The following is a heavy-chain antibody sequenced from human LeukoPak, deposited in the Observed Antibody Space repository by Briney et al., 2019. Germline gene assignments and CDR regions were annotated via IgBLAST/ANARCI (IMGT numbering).Heavy chain of an antibody. CDR2: IIPILGIA. D-gene: IGHD3-3*01. V-gene: IGHV1-69*04. Sequence: SVKVSCKASGGTFSSYAISWVRQAPGQGLEWMGRIIPILGIANYAQKFQGRVTITADKSTSTAYMELSSLRSEDTAVYYCARGQYYDFWSGYLPFDYWGQGTLVTVSS. CDR3: ARGQYYDFWSGYLPFDY. CDR1: GGTFSSYA. J-gene: IGHJ4*02.